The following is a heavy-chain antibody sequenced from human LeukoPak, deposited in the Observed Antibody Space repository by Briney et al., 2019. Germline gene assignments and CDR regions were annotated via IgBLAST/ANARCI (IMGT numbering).Heavy chain of an antibody. CDR1: GFTFTSHP. D-gene: IGHD4-11*01. CDR3: ARETTVTPFDY. Sequence: GGSLRLSCVASGFTFTSHPMNWVRQAPGKGPEWLSYISSFSATIYYADSVKGRFTISRDNAKNSLYLQMNSLRAEDTAVYYCARETTVTPFDYWGQGTLVTVSS. CDR2: ISSFSATI. J-gene: IGHJ4*02. V-gene: IGHV3-48*01.